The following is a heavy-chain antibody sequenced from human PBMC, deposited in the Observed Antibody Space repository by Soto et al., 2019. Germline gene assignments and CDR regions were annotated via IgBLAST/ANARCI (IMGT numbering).Heavy chain of an antibody. CDR3: ARGGAARAYYYYGLDV. J-gene: IGHJ6*02. CDR2: INSNGRST. Sequence: GGSLRLSCAASGFAISNYWMHWVRQVPGKGLVWVSRINSNGRSTNYADSVKGRFTISRDNATNTLHLQMDSLRAEDTAMYFCARGGAARAYYYYGLDVWGLGTTVTVSS. V-gene: IGHV3-74*01. D-gene: IGHD6-6*01. CDR1: GFAISNYW.